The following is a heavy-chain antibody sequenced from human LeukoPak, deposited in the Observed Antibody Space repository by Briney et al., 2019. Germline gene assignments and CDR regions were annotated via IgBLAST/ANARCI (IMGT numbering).Heavy chain of an antibody. CDR3: ARHDLRGRYYDSSGSDY. D-gene: IGHD3-22*01. J-gene: IGHJ4*02. CDR2: IYYSGST. CDR1: GGSISSSSYY. V-gene: IGHV4-39*01. Sequence: SETLSLTCTVSGGSISSSSYYWGWIRQPPGKGLEWIGSIYYSGSTYYNPSLKSRVTISVDTSKNQFSLKLSSVTAADTAVYYCARHDLRGRYYDSSGSDYWGQGTLVTVSS.